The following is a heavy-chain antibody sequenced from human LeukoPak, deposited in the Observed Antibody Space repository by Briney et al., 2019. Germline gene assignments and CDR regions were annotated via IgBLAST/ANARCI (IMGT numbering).Heavy chain of an antibody. J-gene: IGHJ4*02. V-gene: IGHV4-61*08. D-gene: IGHD3-3*01. Sequence: SETLSLTCGVSGGSISSGGYYWSWIRQPPGKGLEWIGYIYYTGSTNYNPSLKSRATISVDTSKNQFSLRLSSVTAADTAVYYCAREVADLFDYWGQGTLVTVSS. CDR1: GGSISSGGYY. CDR2: IYYTGST. CDR3: AREVADLFDY.